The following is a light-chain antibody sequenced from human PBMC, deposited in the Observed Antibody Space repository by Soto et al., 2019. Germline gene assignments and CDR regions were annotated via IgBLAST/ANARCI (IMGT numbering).Light chain of an antibody. V-gene: IGKV4-1*01. CDR3: QQYYSAPET. CDR2: WAS. Sequence: DIVMTQSPDSLAVSLGERASINCKSSQSVLYSSNNKNNLAWYQQKPGQPPKLLIYWASTRESGVPDRFSGSGSGTDFTLTISGLQAEDVAVYYCQQYYSAPETFDQGTKVEIK. J-gene: IGKJ1*01. CDR1: QSVLYSSNNKNN.